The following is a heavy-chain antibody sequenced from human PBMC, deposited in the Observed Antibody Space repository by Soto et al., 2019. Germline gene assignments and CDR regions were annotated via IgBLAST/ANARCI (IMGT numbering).Heavy chain of an antibody. CDR1: GFTFSSYG. J-gene: IGHJ4*02. Sequence: VQLVESGGGVVQPGRSLRLSCAASGFTFSSYGMHWVRQAPGKGLEWVSGISERGDTTHYADSVKGRFTISRDTSKNTLYLQLNTLRADDTAVYYCAKDKPGTTSFDYWGQGTLVTVSS. CDR2: ISERGDTT. D-gene: IGHD1-1*01. V-gene: IGHV3-23*04. CDR3: AKDKPGTTSFDY.